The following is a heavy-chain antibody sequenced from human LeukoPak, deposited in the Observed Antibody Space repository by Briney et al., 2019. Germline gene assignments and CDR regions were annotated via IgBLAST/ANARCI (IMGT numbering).Heavy chain of an antibody. CDR3: ARDGILGYCSSTSCYKDWFDP. V-gene: IGHV3-30-3*01. CDR2: ISYDGSNK. D-gene: IGHD2-2*01. CDR1: GFTFSSYA. Sequence: PGRSLRLSCAASGFTFSSYAMHWVRQAPGKGLEWVAVISYDGSNKYYADSVKGRFTISRDNSKNTLYLQMNSLRAEDTAVYYCARDGILGYCSSTSCYKDWFDPWGQGTLVTVSS. J-gene: IGHJ5*02.